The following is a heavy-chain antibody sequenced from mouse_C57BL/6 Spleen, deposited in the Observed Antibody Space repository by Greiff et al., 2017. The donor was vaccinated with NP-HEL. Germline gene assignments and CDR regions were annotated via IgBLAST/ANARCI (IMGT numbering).Heavy chain of an antibody. V-gene: IGHV2-5*01. D-gene: IGHD1-1*01. CDR2: IWRGGST. J-gene: IGHJ2*01. CDR1: GFSLTSYG. Sequence: VQVVESGPGLVQPSQSLSITCTVSGFSLTSYGVHWVRQSPGKGLEWLGVIWRGGSTDYNAAFMSRLSITKDNSKSQVFFKMNSLQADDTAIYYCAKNGDYYGSSPYFDYWGQGTTLTVSS. CDR3: AKNGDYYGSSPYFDY.